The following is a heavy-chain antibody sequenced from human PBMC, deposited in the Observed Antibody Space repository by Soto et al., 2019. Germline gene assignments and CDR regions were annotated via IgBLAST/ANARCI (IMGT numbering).Heavy chain of an antibody. J-gene: IGHJ3*02. CDR1: GGSISSYY. CDR3: VTEPLLVHDAFDI. V-gene: IGHV4-59*01. D-gene: IGHD2-8*02. CDR2: IYYSGST. Sequence: SETLSLTCTVSGGSISSYYWSWIRQPPGKGLEWIGYIYYSGSTNYNPSLKSRVTISVDTSKNQFSLKLSSVTAADTAVYYCVTEPLLVHDAFDIWGQGTMVTVSS.